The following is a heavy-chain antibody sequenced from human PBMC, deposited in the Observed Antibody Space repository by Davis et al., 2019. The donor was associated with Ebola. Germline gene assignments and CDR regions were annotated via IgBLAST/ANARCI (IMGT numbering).Heavy chain of an antibody. CDR1: GYTFTGYY. D-gene: IGHD3-22*01. CDR3: ARDPYDSSGRLFDY. J-gene: IGHJ4*02. Sequence: ASVKVSCKASGYTFTGYYMHWVRQAPGQGLEWMGWINPNSGGTNYAQKFQGRVTMTRDTSISTAYMELSRLRSDDTAVYYCARDPYDSSGRLFDYWGQGTLVTVSS. CDR2: INPNSGGT. V-gene: IGHV1-2*02.